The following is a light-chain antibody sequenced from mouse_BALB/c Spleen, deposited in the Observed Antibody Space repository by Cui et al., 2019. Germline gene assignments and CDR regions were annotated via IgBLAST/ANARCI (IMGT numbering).Light chain of an antibody. V-gene: IGKV12-46*01. Sequence: DIQMTQSPASLSVSVGETVTITCRASENIYSNLAWYQQKQGKSPQLLVYAATNLADGVPSRFSGSGSGTQYSLKINSLQSEDFGSHYCQHFWGTPTFGGGTKLEIK. J-gene: IGKJ1*01. CDR1: ENIYSN. CDR2: AAT. CDR3: QHFWGTPT.